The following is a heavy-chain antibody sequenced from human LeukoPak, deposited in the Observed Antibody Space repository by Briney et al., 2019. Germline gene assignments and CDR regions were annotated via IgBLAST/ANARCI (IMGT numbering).Heavy chain of an antibody. V-gene: IGHV1-2*02. D-gene: IGHD6-19*01. CDR1: GYSFTDYY. J-gene: IGHJ4*02. Sequence: ASVKVSCKTSGYSFTDYYMHWVRQAPGQGLEWMGWINPNSGGTNYAQKFQGRVTMTRDTSISTAYMELSRLRSDDTAVYYCARVASIAVAGAGYWGQGTLVTVSS. CDR2: INPNSGGT. CDR3: ARVASIAVAGAGY.